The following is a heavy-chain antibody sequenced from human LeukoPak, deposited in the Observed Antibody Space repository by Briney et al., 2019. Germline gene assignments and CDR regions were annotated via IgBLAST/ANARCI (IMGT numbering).Heavy chain of an antibody. CDR3: ATVRGNRIAAAGIYYYYGMDV. Sequence: ASVKVSCKVSGYTLTELSMHWVRQAPGKGLEWMGGFDPEDGETIYAQKFQGRVTMTEDTSTDTAYTELSSLRSEDTAVYYCATVRGNRIAAAGIYYYYGMDVWGQGTTVTVSS. D-gene: IGHD6-13*01. V-gene: IGHV1-24*01. CDR2: FDPEDGET. CDR1: GYTLTELS. J-gene: IGHJ6*02.